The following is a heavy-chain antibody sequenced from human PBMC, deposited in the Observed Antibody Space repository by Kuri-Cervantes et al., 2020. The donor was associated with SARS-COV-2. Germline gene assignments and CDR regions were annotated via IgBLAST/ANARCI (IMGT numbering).Heavy chain of an antibody. CDR1: GGSFSGYY. Sequence: SETLSLTCAVYGGSFSGYYWSWIRQPAGKGLEWIGRIYTSGSTNYNPSLKSRVTMSVDTSKNQFSLKLGSVTAADTAVYYCARGVSEYYDFWRGQSYYYYYYMDVWGKETTVTVSS. CDR2: IYTSGST. CDR3: ARGVSEYYDFWRGQSYYYYYYMDV. D-gene: IGHD3-3*01. V-gene: IGHV4-59*10. J-gene: IGHJ6*03.